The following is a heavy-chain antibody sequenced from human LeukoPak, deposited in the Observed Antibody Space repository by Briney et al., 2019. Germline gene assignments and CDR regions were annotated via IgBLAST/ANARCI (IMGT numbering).Heavy chain of an antibody. D-gene: IGHD5-12*01. Sequence: ETGGSLRLSCAASGFTFSSYAMSRVRQAPGKGLEWVSAISGSGGSTYYADSVKGRFTISRDNSKNTLYLQMNSLRAEDTAVYYCAKSVYSGYLGPDYWGQGTLVTVSS. J-gene: IGHJ4*02. CDR1: GFTFSSYA. CDR2: ISGSGGST. V-gene: IGHV3-23*01. CDR3: AKSVYSGYLGPDY.